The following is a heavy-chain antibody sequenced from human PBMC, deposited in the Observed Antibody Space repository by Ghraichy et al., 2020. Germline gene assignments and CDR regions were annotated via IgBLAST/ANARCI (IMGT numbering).Heavy chain of an antibody. CDR1: GFSFSSYG. CDR2: IWFDGSSA. J-gene: IGHJ4*02. V-gene: IGHV3-33*01. Sequence: GGSPRLSCAASGFSFSSYGMHWVRQAPGKGLELVAFIWFDGSSAKYVDSLKGRFTISRDNSKNTVYLQMNSLRDEDTAVYYCARDSRGSYHFDYWGQGTLVTVSS. D-gene: IGHD3-16*01. CDR3: ARDSRGSYHFDY.